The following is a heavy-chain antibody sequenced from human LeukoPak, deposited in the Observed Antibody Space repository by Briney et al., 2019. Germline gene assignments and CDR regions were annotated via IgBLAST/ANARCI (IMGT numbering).Heavy chain of an antibody. Sequence: VASVTVSCKASGGTFSSYAISWVRQAPGQGLEWMGRIIPILGIANYAQKFQGRVTITADKSTSTAYMDLSSLRSEDTAVYHCARWYYSGWAFDYWGQGTLVTVSS. CDR1: GGTFSSYA. V-gene: IGHV1-69*04. D-gene: IGHD6-19*01. J-gene: IGHJ4*02. CDR3: ARWYYSGWAFDY. CDR2: IIPILGIA.